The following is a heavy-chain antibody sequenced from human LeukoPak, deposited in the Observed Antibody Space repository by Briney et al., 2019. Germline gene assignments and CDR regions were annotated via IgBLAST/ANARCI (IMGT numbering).Heavy chain of an antibody. Sequence: PGGSLRLSCAASGFTFRDYSMNWVRQAPGKGPECVSYISPTSSDIFYVDSVKGRFTISRDNAKNSLYLQMNSLRAEDTAVYYCAKDHSPWLGYCTNTNCFDWFDPWGQGTLVTVSS. J-gene: IGHJ5*02. CDR3: AKDHSPWLGYCTNTNCFDWFDP. D-gene: IGHD2-8*01. CDR1: GFTFRDYS. V-gene: IGHV3-21*05. CDR2: ISPTSSDI.